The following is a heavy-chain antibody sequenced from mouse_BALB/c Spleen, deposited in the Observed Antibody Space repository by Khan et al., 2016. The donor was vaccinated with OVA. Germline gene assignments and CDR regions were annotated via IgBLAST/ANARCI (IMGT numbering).Heavy chain of an antibody. J-gene: IGHJ2*01. Sequence: EVHLVESGGGLVQSGGSRKLSCAASGFTFTSYGMHWIRQAPEKGLEWVAYISSDSNTIYYADTVKGRFTISRDNPKNTLFLQMTSLRSGDTAMYFGATSYFYGYYFDYWGQGTTLTVSS. V-gene: IGHV5-17*02. CDR1: GFTFTSYG. CDR3: ATSYFYGYYFDY. CDR2: ISSDSNTI. D-gene: IGHD1-1*01.